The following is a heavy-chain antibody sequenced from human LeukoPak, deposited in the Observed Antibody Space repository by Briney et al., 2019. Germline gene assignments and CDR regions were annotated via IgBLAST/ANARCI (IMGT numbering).Heavy chain of an antibody. CDR3: ARGLRTLIAARPSAFDI. Sequence: SETLSLTCGVYGGXFSGYYWSWIRQPPGKGLEWFGEINHSGSTNDHPSLKSRVTISVDTSKNQFSLKLSSVTAADTAVYYCARGLRTLIAARPSAFDIWGQGTMVTVSP. CDR2: INHSGST. CDR1: GGXFSGYY. D-gene: IGHD6-6*01. J-gene: IGHJ3*02. V-gene: IGHV4-34*01.